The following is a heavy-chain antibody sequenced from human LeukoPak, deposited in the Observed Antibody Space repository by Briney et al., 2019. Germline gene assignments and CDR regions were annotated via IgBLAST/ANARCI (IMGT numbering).Heavy chain of an antibody. J-gene: IGHJ4*02. CDR3: AKDLGGEVQLGY. CDR2: ITGSGDST. V-gene: IGHV3-23*01. CDR1: RFSFSSYA. Sequence: GGSLSLSCAASRFSFSSYAMSWVRQAPGKGLEWVSAITGSGDSTYYADSLKGRFTISRDNSKNTLYLQMNSLRVEDTAVYYCAKDLGGEVQLGYWGQGTLVTVSS. D-gene: IGHD1-1*01.